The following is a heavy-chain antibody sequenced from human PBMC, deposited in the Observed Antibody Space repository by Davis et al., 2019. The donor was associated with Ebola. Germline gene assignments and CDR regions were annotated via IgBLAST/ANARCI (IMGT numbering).Heavy chain of an antibody. J-gene: IGHJ6*03. V-gene: IGHV3-15*01. Sequence: GESLKISCAASGFSFSNVWMIWVRQAPGKGLEWVGRIKHKADGGTTDYAAPVKGGFTISRDDSKNTLYLQMNSLKTEDTAVYYCTTDVQPAATRGVFYYYYYMDVWGKGTTVTVSS. D-gene: IGHD2-2*01. CDR2: IKHKADGGTT. CDR3: TTDVQPAATRGVFYYYYYMDV. CDR1: GFSFSNVW.